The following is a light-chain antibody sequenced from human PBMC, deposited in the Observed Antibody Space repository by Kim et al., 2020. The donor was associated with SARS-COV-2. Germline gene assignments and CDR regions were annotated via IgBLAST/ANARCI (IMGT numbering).Light chain of an antibody. J-gene: IGLJ3*02. V-gene: IGLV10-54*04. CDR3: SAWDSSLNVWV. CDR2: RNN. CDR1: NNNVGNQG. Sequence: PTATTTCTGNNNNVGNQGAAWLQKHQGHPPKLLSYRNNNRPSGISERFSASRSGDTASLPITGLQPEDETDYYCSAWDSSLNVWVFGGGTQLTVL.